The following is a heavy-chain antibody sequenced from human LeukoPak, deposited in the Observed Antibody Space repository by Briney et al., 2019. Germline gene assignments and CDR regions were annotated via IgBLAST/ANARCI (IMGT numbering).Heavy chain of an antibody. D-gene: IGHD1-1*01. Sequence: GGSLRLSCVASEFSFSSYWMSWVRQAPGKGLEWVANIKQDSSEIFYVDSVKGRFTISRDNAKNTLYLQMNSLRAEDTAVYYCARDMAGTTSFDYWGQGTLVTVSS. J-gene: IGHJ4*02. V-gene: IGHV3-7*01. CDR1: EFSFSSYW. CDR2: IKQDSSEI. CDR3: ARDMAGTTSFDY.